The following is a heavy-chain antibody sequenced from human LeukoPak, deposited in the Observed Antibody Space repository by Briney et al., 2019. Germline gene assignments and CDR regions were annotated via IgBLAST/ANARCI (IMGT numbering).Heavy chain of an antibody. J-gene: IGHJ4*02. CDR2: IRYDGSNK. V-gene: IGHV3-30*02. CDR1: GFTFSSCG. CDR3: AKPSYSGSYYADY. D-gene: IGHD1-26*01. Sequence: GSLRLSCAASGFTFSSCGMHWVRQAPGKGLEWVAFIRYDGSNKYYADSVKGRFTISRDNSKNTLYLQMNSLRAEDTAVYYCAKPSYSGSYYADYWGQGTLVTVSS.